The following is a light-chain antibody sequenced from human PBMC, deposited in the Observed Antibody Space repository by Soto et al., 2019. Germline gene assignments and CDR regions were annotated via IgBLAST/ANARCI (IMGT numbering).Light chain of an antibody. CDR3: QQYFSAHLT. J-gene: IGKJ4*01. CDR2: RAS. CDR1: QSLLNSANDKIH. Sequence: DIVMTQSPASLAVSLGERATINCKSSQSLLNSANDKIHLAWYQQKPGQPPKLLIWRASTRDSGVPDRFSGSGSGTDFTLTINCLQAEDVATYYCQQYFSAHLTFGGGTKVEI. V-gene: IGKV4-1*01.